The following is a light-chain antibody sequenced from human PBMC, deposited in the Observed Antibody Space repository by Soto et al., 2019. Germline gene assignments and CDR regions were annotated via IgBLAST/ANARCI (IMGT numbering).Light chain of an antibody. Sequence: DIQMTQSPSAMSASVGDGVTITCRASQGIRNDLGWYQQKPGKAPKLLIYAASSLQSGVPSRFSGSGSGTEFTLTISSLQPDDFATYYCQSYNTYSRTFGQGTKVDNK. V-gene: IGKV1-17*01. J-gene: IGKJ1*01. CDR2: AAS. CDR3: QSYNTYSRT. CDR1: QGIRND.